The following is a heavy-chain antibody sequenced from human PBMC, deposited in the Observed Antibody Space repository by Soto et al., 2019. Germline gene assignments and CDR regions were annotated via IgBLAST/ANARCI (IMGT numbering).Heavy chain of an antibody. J-gene: IGHJ6*02. Sequence: QVHLLLQSGAEVKKPGSSVKVSCKASGGTPSNSAISWVRQAPGQGLEWMGGIIPVFGLVKYAQNFQGRVTITADESTNTAYMGLSSLRTEDKAVYYCAGGRIVVVGSRAYYGMDVWGQGTTVTVSS. CDR3: AGGRIVVVGSRAYYGMDV. V-gene: IGHV1-69*01. D-gene: IGHD3-22*01. CDR2: IIPVFGLV. CDR1: GGTPSNSA.